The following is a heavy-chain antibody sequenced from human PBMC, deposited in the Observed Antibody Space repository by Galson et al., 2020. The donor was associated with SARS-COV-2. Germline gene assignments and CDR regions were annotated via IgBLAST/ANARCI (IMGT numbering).Heavy chain of an antibody. Sequence: SVKVSCKASGGTFSSYAISWVRQAPGQGLEWMGGIITIFGTANYAQKFQGRVTITADESTSTAYMELSSLRSEDTAVYYCARTGYSSSWYYYYGMDVWGQGTTVTVSS. CDR3: ARTGYSSSWYYYYGMDV. CDR1: GGTFSSYA. D-gene: IGHD6-13*01. V-gene: IGHV1-69*13. J-gene: IGHJ6*02. CDR2: IITIFGTA.